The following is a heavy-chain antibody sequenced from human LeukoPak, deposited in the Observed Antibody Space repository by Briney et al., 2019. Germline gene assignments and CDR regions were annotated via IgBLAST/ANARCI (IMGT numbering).Heavy chain of an antibody. CDR3: AKDLGNWKYLIDY. CDR2: ISGSGGST. Sequence: GGSLRLSCAASGFTFSSYAMSWVRQAPGKGLEWVSAISGSGGSTNYADSAKGRFTISRDNSRNTLYLQMNSLRAEDTAVYHCAKDLGNWKYLIDYWGQGTLVTVSS. D-gene: IGHD1-7*01. J-gene: IGHJ4*02. CDR1: GFTFSSYA. V-gene: IGHV3-23*01.